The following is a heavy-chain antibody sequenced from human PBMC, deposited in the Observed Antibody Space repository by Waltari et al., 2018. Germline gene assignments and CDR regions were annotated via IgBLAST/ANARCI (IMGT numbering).Heavy chain of an antibody. CDR2: ISGTGSNT. Sequence: EVQLVESGGGLVQPGGPLRLSCAAPGFPSRSAWVHWVRHSPGKGLVWVSRISGTGSNTNYADSVRGRFTISRDNAKNTLYLQMNSLTAEDTAVYYCAKYSSSSGGANWYFDLWGRGTLVTVSS. CDR3: AKYSSSSGGANWYFDL. J-gene: IGHJ2*01. V-gene: IGHV3-74*01. D-gene: IGHD6-13*01. CDR1: GFPSRSAW.